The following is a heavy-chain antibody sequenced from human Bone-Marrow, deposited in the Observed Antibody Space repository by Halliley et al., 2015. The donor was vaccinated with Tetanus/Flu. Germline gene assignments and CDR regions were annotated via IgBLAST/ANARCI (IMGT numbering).Heavy chain of an antibody. CDR3: ARQGSRGY. V-gene: IGHV5-10-1*01. Sequence: PGQGLEWMGKIDPGDSYTNYSPSFQGQVTISADKSISTVYLQWSSLKASDTAMYFCARQGSRGYWGQGSLVIVSS. CDR2: IDPGDSYT. D-gene: IGHD3-10*01. J-gene: IGHJ4*02.